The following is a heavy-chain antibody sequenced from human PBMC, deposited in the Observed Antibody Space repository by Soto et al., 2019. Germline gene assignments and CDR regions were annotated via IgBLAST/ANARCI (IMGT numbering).Heavy chain of an antibody. CDR1: GGSISSYY. Sequence: NPSETLSLTCTVSGGSISSYYWSWIRQPPGKGLEWIGYIYYSGSTNYNPSLKSRVTISVDTSTNQFSLKVSSVTAADTAVYYCARANYFESSGPFDYWGPGTLVTVSS. CDR2: IYYSGST. J-gene: IGHJ4*02. CDR3: ARANYFESSGPFDY. V-gene: IGHV4-59*12. D-gene: IGHD3-22*01.